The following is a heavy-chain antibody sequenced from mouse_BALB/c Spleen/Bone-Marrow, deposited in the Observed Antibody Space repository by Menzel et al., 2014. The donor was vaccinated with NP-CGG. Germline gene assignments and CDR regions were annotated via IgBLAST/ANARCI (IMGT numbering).Heavy chain of an antibody. V-gene: IGHV1-54*01. J-gene: IGHJ2*01. Sequence: QVQLQQSGAELVRPGTSVKVSCKASGYAFTNYLIEWVKQRPGQGLEWIGVINPGSGGSNNNEKFKGKATLTADKSSGTAYMQLSSLTSDDSAVYFCARSTTVKDYFDYWGQGTTLTVSS. D-gene: IGHD1-1*01. CDR1: GYAFTNYL. CDR3: ARSTTVKDYFDY. CDR2: INPGSGGS.